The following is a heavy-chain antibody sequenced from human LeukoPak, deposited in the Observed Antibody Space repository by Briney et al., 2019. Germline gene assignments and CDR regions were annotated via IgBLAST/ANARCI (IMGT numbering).Heavy chain of an antibody. CDR3: ARGRRYCTGVSCDIDY. CDR2: IISRGDTT. D-gene: IGHD2-8*02. CDR1: GFTFNTYS. V-gene: IGHV3-48*04. J-gene: IGHJ4*02. Sequence: GGSLRLSCAASGFTFNTYSMNWVRQAPGKGLEWVSNIISRGDTTHYAASVKGRFTISRDNAKNSVFLHLNSLRGDDTAVYYCARGRRYCTGVSCDIDYWGQGTLVTVSS.